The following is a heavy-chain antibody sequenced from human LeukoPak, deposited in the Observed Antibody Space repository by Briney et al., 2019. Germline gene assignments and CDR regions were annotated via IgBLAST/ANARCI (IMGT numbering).Heavy chain of an antibody. Sequence: GASVKVSCKASGYTFTSYGISWVRQAPGQGLEWMGWINAGNGNTKSSQKFQGRVTITRDTSASTAYMELSSLRSEDTAVYYCARTTASTYYGMDVWGQGTTVTVSS. V-gene: IGHV1-3*01. D-gene: IGHD4-11*01. J-gene: IGHJ6*02. CDR1: GYTFTSYG. CDR2: INAGNGNT. CDR3: ARTTASTYYGMDV.